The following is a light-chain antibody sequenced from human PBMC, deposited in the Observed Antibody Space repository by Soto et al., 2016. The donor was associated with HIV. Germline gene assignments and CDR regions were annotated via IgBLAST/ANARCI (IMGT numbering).Light chain of an antibody. CDR2: RAS. J-gene: IGKJ1*01. CDR3: QQYNTYWT. Sequence: DIQMTQSPSSLSASVGDRVTITCRASQGISNYLAWFQQKPGKPPKSLIYRASSLQSGVPSGFSGGGSGTDFTLTISSLQPADFATYYCQQYNTYWTFGQGTKVEIK. CDR1: QGISNY. V-gene: IGKV1-16*01.